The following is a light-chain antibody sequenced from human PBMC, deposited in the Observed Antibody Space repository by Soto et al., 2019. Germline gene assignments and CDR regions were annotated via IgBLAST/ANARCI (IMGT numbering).Light chain of an antibody. CDR2: EVS. Sequence: QSALTQPPSASGSPGQSVTISCTGTSSDVGGYNYVSWYQQHPGKAPKLMISEVSKRPSGVPDRFSGSKSGNTASLTVSGLQAEDEADYYCRSFAGNKNSVFGGGTKHTVL. V-gene: IGLV2-8*01. J-gene: IGLJ2*01. CDR3: RSFAGNKNSV. CDR1: SSDVGGYNY.